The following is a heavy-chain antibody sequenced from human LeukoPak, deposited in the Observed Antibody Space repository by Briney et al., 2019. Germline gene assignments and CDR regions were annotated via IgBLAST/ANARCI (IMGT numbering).Heavy chain of an antibody. J-gene: IGHJ6*03. CDR2: ISTSSSYI. Sequence: GGSLRLSCAASGFTFSSYSMNWVRQAPGKGLEWVSSISTSSSYIYYADSVKDRFTISRDNAKNSLFLQMNSLRAEDTAVYYCARDLLGYNYYYMDVWGKGTTVTVSS. D-gene: IGHD3-16*02. CDR1: GFTFSSYS. CDR3: ARDLLGYNYYYMDV. V-gene: IGHV3-21*01.